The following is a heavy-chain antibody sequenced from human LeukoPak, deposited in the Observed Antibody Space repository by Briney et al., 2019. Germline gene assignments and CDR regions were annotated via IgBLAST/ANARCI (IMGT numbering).Heavy chain of an antibody. Sequence: PSETLSLTCTVSGVSISSHYRSWIRQPAGKGLEWIGRLYTSGSTDYNPSLKSRVTISLDTSKNQFSLNLGSVTAADTAVYYCASHIVTTTAVDYWGQGTLVTVSS. D-gene: IGHD4-11*01. CDR1: GVSISSHY. J-gene: IGHJ4*02. V-gene: IGHV4-4*07. CDR2: LYTSGST. CDR3: ASHIVTTTAVDY.